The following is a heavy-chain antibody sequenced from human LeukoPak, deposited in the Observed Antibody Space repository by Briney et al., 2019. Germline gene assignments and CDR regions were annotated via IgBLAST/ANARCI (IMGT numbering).Heavy chain of an antibody. CDR2: IYYSGST. CDR1: GGSISSSSYY. CDR3: ARLTAMVEYYFDY. J-gene: IGHJ4*02. Sequence: PSETLSLTCTVSGGSISSSSYYWGWIRQPPGKGLEWIGSIYYSGSTYYNPSLKSRVTISVDTSKNQFSLKLSSVTAADTAVYYCARLTAMVEYYFDYWGQGTLATVSS. V-gene: IGHV4-39*01. D-gene: IGHD5-18*01.